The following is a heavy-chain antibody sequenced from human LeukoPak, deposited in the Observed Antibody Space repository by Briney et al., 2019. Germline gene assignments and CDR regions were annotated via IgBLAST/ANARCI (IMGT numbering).Heavy chain of an antibody. CDR2: IYHGGSS. V-gene: IGHV4-38-2*02. D-gene: IGHD2-2*01. CDR1: GYSITSGSY. J-gene: IGHJ4*02. CDR3: ARNGSSCSSTSCYGTPFDN. Sequence: SETLSLTCTVSGYSITSGSYWGWIRQPPGKGLEWIGSIYHGGSSYYNPSLKSRVTISVYTSKNQFSLKLSSVTAADTAVYYCARNGSSCSSTSCYGTPFDNWGQGDVVTVSS.